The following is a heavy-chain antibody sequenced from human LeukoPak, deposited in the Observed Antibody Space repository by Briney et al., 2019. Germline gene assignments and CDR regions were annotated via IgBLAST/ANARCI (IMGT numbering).Heavy chain of an antibody. J-gene: IGHJ4*02. D-gene: IGHD1-14*01. CDR3: VRHNTGADY. V-gene: IGHV5-51*01. CDR2: IYPGDSDT. CDR1: GYSFTSYW. Sequence: GESLKISCKGSGYSFTSYWIAWVREMPGKGLEWMGIIYPGDSDTRYSPSFQGQVTISADKSTSSAFLQWDSLKASDTAMYYCVRHNTGADYWGQGTLVTVSS.